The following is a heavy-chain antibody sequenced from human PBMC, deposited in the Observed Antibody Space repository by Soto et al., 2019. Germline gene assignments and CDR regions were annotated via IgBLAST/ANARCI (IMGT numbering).Heavy chain of an antibody. CDR1: GGSISSGGYY. Sequence: SETLSLTCTVSGGSISSGGYYWTWIRQQPGKGLEWIGYTYHSGSTYYNPSLKSRVTISIDRSKNQFSLKLSSVTAADTAVYYCARVPDYWGQGILVTVSS. CDR3: ARVPDY. J-gene: IGHJ4*02. V-gene: IGHV4-30-2*01. CDR2: TYHSGST. D-gene: IGHD2-2*01.